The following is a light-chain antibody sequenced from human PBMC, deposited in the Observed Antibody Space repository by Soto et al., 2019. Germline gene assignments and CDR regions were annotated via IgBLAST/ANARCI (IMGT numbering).Light chain of an antibody. CDR3: GSYAGSVV. V-gene: IGLV2-23*01. CDR2: DGS. Sequence: QSVLTQPASVSGSPGQSITISCTGTSSDVGSYNRVSWYQQHPGKAPKLLIYDGSKRPSGVSNRFSGSKSGNTASLTISGLQAEDEADYYCGSYAGSVVFGGGTKLTVL. CDR1: SSDVGSYNR. J-gene: IGLJ2*01.